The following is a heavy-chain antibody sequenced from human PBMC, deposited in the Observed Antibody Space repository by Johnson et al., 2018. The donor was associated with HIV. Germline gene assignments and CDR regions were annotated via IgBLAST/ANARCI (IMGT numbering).Heavy chain of an antibody. CDR3: ARVTEGDYDAFDI. CDR1: GFTFSSYD. Sequence: QVLLVESGGGVVQPGRSLRLSCVGSGFTFSSYDMHWVRQAPGKGMDWVALISYDGSEKYYVDSVKGRFTISRDNAKNSLYLQMNSLRAEDTAGYYCARVTEGDYDAFDIWGQGTMVTVSS. J-gene: IGHJ3*02. CDR2: ISYDGSEK. V-gene: IGHV3-30*03. D-gene: IGHD2-21*01.